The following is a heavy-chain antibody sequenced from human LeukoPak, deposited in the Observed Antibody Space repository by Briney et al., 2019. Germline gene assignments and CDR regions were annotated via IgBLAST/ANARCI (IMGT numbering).Heavy chain of an antibody. CDR2: IKQDGSEK. CDR1: GFTFSSCW. J-gene: IGHJ5*02. CDR3: AKEYDLIAVAYLFDP. V-gene: IGHV3-7*03. Sequence: GGSLRLSCAASGFTFSSCWMSWVRQAPGKGLEWVANIKQDGSEKYYVDSVKGRFTISRDNAKNSLYLQMNSLRAEDTAVYYCAKEYDLIAVAYLFDPWGQGTLVTVSS. D-gene: IGHD6-19*01.